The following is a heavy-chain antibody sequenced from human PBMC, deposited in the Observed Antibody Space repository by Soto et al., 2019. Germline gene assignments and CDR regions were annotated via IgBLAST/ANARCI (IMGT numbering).Heavy chain of an antibody. CDR1: GDSISSGGYS. CDR2: IYHSGST. J-gene: IGHJ5*02. D-gene: IGHD3-10*01. CDR3: ARDQRDGWWFDP. V-gene: IGHV4-30-2*01. Sequence: QLQLQESGSGLVKPSQTLSLTCVVSGDSISSGGYSWNWIRQPPGKGLEWIGYIYHSGSTLYNPSLKSRVTISVDKANNHFSLNLRSVAAADTAVYYCARDQRDGWWFDPWGQGTLVTVPS.